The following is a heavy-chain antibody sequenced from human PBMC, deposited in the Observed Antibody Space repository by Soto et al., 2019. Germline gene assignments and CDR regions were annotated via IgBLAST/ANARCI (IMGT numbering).Heavy chain of an antibody. CDR2: IIPIFGTA. Sequence: QVQLVQSGAEVKKPGSSVKVSCKASGGTFSSYAISWVRQAPGQGLEWMGGIIPIFGTANYAQKFQGRVTITADKSTSTASMELSSLRSEDTAVYYCARESVTIFGVVIIRAAGGMDVWGQGTTVTVSS. D-gene: IGHD3-3*01. CDR3: ARESVTIFGVVIIRAAGGMDV. J-gene: IGHJ6*02. V-gene: IGHV1-69*06. CDR1: GGTFSSYA.